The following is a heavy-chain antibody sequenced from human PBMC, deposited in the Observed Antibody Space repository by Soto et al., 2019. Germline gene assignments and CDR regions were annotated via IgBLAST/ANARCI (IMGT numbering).Heavy chain of an antibody. Sequence: ASVKVSCKASGGTFSRYGINWVRQAPGHGLEWMGGIIPLFGTANYAQKFQGRVTITADESTSTAHMELRSLRSEDTAVYYCARDYGHDCSGGNCYFYFWGQGTLVTVSS. V-gene: IGHV1-69*13. CDR2: IIPLFGTA. CDR3: ARDYGHDCSGGNCYFYF. D-gene: IGHD2-15*01. CDR1: GGTFSRYG. J-gene: IGHJ4*02.